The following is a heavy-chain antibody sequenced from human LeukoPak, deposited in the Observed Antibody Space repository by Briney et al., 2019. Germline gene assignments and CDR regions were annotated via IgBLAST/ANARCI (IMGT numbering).Heavy chain of an antibody. Sequence: GASVKVSCKASGYTFTSYGISWVRQAPGQGLEWMGGIIPIFGTANYAQKFQGRVTITADESTSTAYMELSSLRSEDTAVYYCARGWGPYYGGNSGFNYWGQGTLVTVSS. D-gene: IGHD4-23*01. V-gene: IGHV1-69*13. CDR1: GYTFTSYG. CDR2: IIPIFGTA. J-gene: IGHJ4*02. CDR3: ARGWGPYYGGNSGFNY.